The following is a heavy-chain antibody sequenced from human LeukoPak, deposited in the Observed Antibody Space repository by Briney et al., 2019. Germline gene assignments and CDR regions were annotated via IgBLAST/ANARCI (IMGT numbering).Heavy chain of an antibody. J-gene: IGHJ4*02. D-gene: IGHD6-19*01. CDR2: IWYDGSNK. CDR1: GFTFGSYG. Sequence: GGSLRLSCAASGFTFGSYGMHWVRQAPGKGLEWVAVIWYDGSNKYYADSVKGRFTISRDNSKNTLYLQMNSLRAEDTAVYYCARDGTGSNSGWYIHWGQGALVTVSS. V-gene: IGHV3-33*08. CDR3: ARDGTGSNSGWYIH.